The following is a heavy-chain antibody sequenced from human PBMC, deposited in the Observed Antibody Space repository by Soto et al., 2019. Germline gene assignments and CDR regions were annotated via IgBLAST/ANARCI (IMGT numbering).Heavy chain of an antibody. D-gene: IGHD2-2*01. V-gene: IGHV1-2*04. CDR2: INPNSGGT. CDR3: ARAIGQVVPAATPNDAFDI. CDR1: GYTFTGYY. J-gene: IGHJ3*02. Sequence: ASVKVSCKASGYTFTGYYMHWVRQAPGQGLEWMGWINPNSGGTNYAQKFQGWVTMTRDTSISTAYMELSRLRSDDTAVYYCARAIGQVVPAATPNDAFDIWGQGTMVTVSS.